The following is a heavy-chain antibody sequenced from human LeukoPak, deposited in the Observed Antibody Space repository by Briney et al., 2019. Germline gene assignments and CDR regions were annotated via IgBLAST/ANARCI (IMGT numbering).Heavy chain of an antibody. V-gene: IGHV4-31*02. D-gene: IGHD5-12*01. CDR1: GGSVTSNGYF. J-gene: IGHJ4*02. Sequence: KASETLSLTCTVSGGSVTSNGYFWSWIRHLPGKGLEWIGYISYSGAIYYNPSLRSRLTISLDTSKNQFSLKLSSVTAADTAVYYCARENRGYEFDYWGQGTLVTVSS. CDR3: ARENRGYEFDY. CDR2: ISYSGAI.